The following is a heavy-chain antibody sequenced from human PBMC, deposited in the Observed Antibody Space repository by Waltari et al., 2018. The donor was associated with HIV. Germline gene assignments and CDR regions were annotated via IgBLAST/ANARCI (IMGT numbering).Heavy chain of an antibody. CDR3: ARGGRTVTDWPFDY. V-gene: IGHV4-59*01. J-gene: IGHJ4*02. D-gene: IGHD4-17*01. CDR1: GGSISSYY. Sequence: QVQLQESGPGLVKPSETLSLTCTVSGGSISSYYWSWIRQPPGKGLEWIGYIYSSGSTNYNPSLKSRVTISVDTSKNQFSLKLSSVTAADTAVYYCARGGRTVTDWPFDYWGQGTLVTVSS. CDR2: IYSSGST.